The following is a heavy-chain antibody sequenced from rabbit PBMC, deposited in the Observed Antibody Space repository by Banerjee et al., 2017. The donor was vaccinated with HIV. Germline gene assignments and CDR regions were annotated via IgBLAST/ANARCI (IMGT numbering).Heavy chain of an antibody. V-gene: IGHV1S45*01. Sequence: QEQLVESGGGLVQPEGSLTLTCKASGFDFSGFHYMCWVRQAPGKGLEWIACIYSDDYSATYYASWVRGRFTISKTSTTVTLQMTSLTAADTATYFCARDDDDHVGIVFTLWGPGTLVTVS. CDR2: IYSDDYSAT. J-gene: IGHJ4*01. CDR1: GFDFSGFHY. CDR3: ARDDDDHVGIVFTL. D-gene: IGHD4-2*01.